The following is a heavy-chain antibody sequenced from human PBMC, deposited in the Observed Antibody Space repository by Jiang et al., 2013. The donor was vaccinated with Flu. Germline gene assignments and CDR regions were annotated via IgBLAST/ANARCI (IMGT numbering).Heavy chain of an antibody. J-gene: IGHJ4*02. CDR2: ISGSGGST. D-gene: IGHD3-22*01. CDR3: AGNPGGDSSGYYYYFDY. CDR1: GFTFSSYA. V-gene: IGHV3-23*04. Sequence: VQLVESGGGLVQPGGSLRLSCAASGFTFSSYAMSWVRQAPGKGLEWVSAISGSGGSTYYADSVKGRFTISRDNSKNTLYLQMNSLRAEDTAVYYCAGNPGGDSSGYYYYFDYWGQGTLVTVSS.